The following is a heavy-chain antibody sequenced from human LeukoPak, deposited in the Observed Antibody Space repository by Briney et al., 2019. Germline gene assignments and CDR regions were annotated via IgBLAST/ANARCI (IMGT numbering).Heavy chain of an antibody. Sequence: SETLSLTCTVSGGSISSNSYYWGWIRQPPGKGLEWIGSIYYSGSTNYNPSLKSRVTISVDTSKNQFPLKLSSVTAADTAVYYCARGGRPTPLLYWGQGTLVTVSS. D-gene: IGHD3-16*01. CDR1: GGSISSNSYY. CDR3: ARGGRPTPLLY. V-gene: IGHV4-39*06. CDR2: IYYSGST. J-gene: IGHJ4*02.